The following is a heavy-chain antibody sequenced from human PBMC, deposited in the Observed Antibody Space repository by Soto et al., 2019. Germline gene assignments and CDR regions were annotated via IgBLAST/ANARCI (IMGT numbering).Heavy chain of an antibody. CDR1: GFSLSTSGVG. CDR3: AHRGYYYYGMDV. V-gene: IGHV2-5*02. CDR2: IYWDDDK. J-gene: IGHJ6*02. Sequence: QITLKESGPTLVKPTQTLTLTCTFSGFSLSTSGVGVGWIRQPPGKALEWLALIYWDDDKRYSPSLKSRLTIXKXXSKNQVVLTMTNMDPVDTATYYCAHRGYYYYGMDVWGQGTTVTVSS.